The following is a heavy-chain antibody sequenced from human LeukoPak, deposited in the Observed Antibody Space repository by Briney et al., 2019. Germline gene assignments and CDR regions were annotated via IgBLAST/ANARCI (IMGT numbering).Heavy chain of an antibody. CDR2: IYSGGST. Sequence: PGGSLRLSCAASGFTVSSNYMSWVRQAPGKGLEWVSVIYSGGSTYYADSVKGRFTIPRDNSKNTLYLQMNSLRAEDTAVYYCARTNWYYYYMDVWGKGTTVTASS. D-gene: IGHD7-27*01. CDR3: ARTNWYYYYMDV. V-gene: IGHV3-66*02. J-gene: IGHJ6*03. CDR1: GFTVSSNY.